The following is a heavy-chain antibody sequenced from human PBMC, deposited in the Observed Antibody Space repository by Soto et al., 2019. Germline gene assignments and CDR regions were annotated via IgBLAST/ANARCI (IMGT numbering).Heavy chain of an antibody. D-gene: IGHD5-18*01. CDR3: ARAYRVPTAMPNF. CDR2: IYSGGST. Sequence: EVQLVESGGSLVQPGGSLRLSCAASGFIVSSNYMSWVRQAPGKGLEWVSVIYSGGSTYYADSVKGRFTISRDISKNTLYPQMNSLRAEDTAVYYCARAYRVPTAMPNFWGQGTLVTVSS. J-gene: IGHJ4*02. V-gene: IGHV3-66*01. CDR1: GFIVSSNY.